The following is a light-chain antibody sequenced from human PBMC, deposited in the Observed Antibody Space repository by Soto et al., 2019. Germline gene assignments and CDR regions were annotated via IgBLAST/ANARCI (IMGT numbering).Light chain of an antibody. CDR1: QSVGRDY. J-gene: IGKJ4*01. V-gene: IGKV3-20*01. CDR3: QQYASSPHT. Sequence: EIVLTQSPGTLSLSPGERATLSCRASQSVGRDYLAWYQQKPGQAPRLLIYHESSTATGITDRFSGSGSGTDFTLTISSLEPEDFAESYCQQYASSPHTFGGGTKVEIK. CDR2: HES.